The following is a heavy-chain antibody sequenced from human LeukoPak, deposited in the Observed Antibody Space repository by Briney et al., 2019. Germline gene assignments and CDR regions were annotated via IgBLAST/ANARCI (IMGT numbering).Heavy chain of an antibody. V-gene: IGHV1-2*06. D-gene: IGHD3-22*01. CDR1: GYTFTGYY. Sequence: ASVKVSCKASGYTFTGYYMHWVRQAPGQGLGWMGRINPNSGGTNYAQKFQGRVTMTRDTSISTAYMELSRLRSDDTAVYYCARDRGYSTPPYYYYYMDVWGKGTTVTVSS. CDR3: ARDRGYSTPPYYYYYMDV. CDR2: INPNSGGT. J-gene: IGHJ6*03.